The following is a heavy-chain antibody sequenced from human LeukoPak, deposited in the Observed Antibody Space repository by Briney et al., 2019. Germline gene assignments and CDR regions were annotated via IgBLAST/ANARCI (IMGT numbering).Heavy chain of an antibody. CDR2: INSDGSNT. J-gene: IGHJ4*02. CDR1: GFTFSSYW. D-gene: IGHD3-10*01. V-gene: IGHV3-74*01. CDR3: ARDSTYGDFDY. Sequence: GGSLRLSCAASGFTFSSYWMHWVRQAPGKGLVWVSRINSDGSNTSYADSVKGRFTISRDNAKNTLYLQMNSLRAEDTAVYYCARDSTYGDFDYWGQGTLVTVSS.